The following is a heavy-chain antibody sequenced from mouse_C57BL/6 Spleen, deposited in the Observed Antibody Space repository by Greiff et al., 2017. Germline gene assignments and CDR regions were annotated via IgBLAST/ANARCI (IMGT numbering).Heavy chain of an antibody. CDR1: GFTFSSYG. CDR2: ISSGGSYT. CDR3: ARQTDEDYCVGYVDY. V-gene: IGHV5-6*01. J-gene: IGHJ2*01. Sequence: EVMLVESGGDLVKPGGSLKLSCAASGFTFSSYGMSWVRQTPDKRLEWVATISSGGSYTYYPDSVKGRFTISRDNAKNTLYLQMSSLRSEDTAMYYCARQTDEDYCVGYVDYWGQGTTLTVSS. D-gene: IGHD2-3*01.